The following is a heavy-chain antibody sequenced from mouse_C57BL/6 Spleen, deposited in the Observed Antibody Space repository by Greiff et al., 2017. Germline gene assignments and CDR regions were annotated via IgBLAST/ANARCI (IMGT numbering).Heavy chain of an antibody. V-gene: IGHV1-53*01. Sequence: QVQLKQPGTELVKPGASGYTFTSYWMYWVKQWSGHGLEWIGNINLSYGGTNYNEKFKSKATLTVDKSSNTAYMQLSSLTSEDSAVYYCARSHNSRFAYWGQGTLVTVSA. CDR2: INLSYGGT. CDR3: ARSHNSRFAY. J-gene: IGHJ3*01. CDR1: GYTFTSYW.